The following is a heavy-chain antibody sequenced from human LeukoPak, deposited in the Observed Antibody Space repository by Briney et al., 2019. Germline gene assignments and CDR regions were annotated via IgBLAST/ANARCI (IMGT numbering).Heavy chain of an antibody. CDR2: MNPNSGST. CDR1: GYTFTSYD. Sequence: ASVKVSCKASGYTFTSYDINWVRQATGQGLEWMGWMNPNSGSTGYAQKFQGRVTMTRNTSISTAYMELSSLRSEDTAVYYCARGVTSPLYNWFDPWGQGTLVTVSS. V-gene: IGHV1-8*01. J-gene: IGHJ5*02. CDR3: ARGVTSPLYNWFDP. D-gene: IGHD2-21*02.